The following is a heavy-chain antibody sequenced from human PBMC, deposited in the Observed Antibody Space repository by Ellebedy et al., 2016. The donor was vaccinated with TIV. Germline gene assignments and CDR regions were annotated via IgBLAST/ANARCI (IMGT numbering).Heavy chain of an antibody. J-gene: IGHJ5*02. Sequence: PGGSLRLSCAVSGFSFSFHDMHWVRQAPGKGLEWIAFMTSDETFESYADSVKGRFTVSRDNTKNTLFLQLHSLTIEDTGVYFCATVGHWGQGSQVTVSS. V-gene: IGHV3-30*02. CDR2: MTSDETFE. CDR3: ATVGH. CDR1: GFSFSFHD.